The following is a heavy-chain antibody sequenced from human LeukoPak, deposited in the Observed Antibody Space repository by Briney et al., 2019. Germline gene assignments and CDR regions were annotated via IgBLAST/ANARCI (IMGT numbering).Heavy chain of an antibody. CDR3: ASDGIAVDRGIGYFDY. D-gene: IGHD6-13*01. Sequence: GGSLRLSCAASGFTFSIHGMNWVRQAPGKGLEWVAAIWYDGSNKYYADSVKGRFTISRDNSENTLYLQMNSLRAEDTALYYCASDGIAVDRGIGYFDYWGQGTLVTVSS. CDR2: IWYDGSNK. J-gene: IGHJ4*02. V-gene: IGHV3-33*08. CDR1: GFTFSIHG.